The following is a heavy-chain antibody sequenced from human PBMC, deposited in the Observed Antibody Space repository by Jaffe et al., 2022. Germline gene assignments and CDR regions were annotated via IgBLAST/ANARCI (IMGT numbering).Heavy chain of an antibody. Sequence: EVQLVESGGGLVQPGRSLRLSCAASGFTFDDYAMHWVRQAPGKGLEWVSGISWNSGSIGYADSVKGRFTISRDNAKNSLYLQMNSLRAEDTALYYCAKDISTIGFGEPDAFDIWGQGTMVTVSS. D-gene: IGHD3-10*01. V-gene: IGHV3-9*01. J-gene: IGHJ3*02. CDR2: ISWNSGSI. CDR1: GFTFDDYA. CDR3: AKDISTIGFGEPDAFDI.